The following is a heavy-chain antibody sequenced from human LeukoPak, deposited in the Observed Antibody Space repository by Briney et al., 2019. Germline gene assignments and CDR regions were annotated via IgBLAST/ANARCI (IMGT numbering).Heavy chain of an antibody. CDR2: IYTSGST. V-gene: IGHV4-61*02. CDR1: GGSISSGSYY. J-gene: IGHJ5*02. CDR3: ARDQSYDFWSGYGWFDP. Sequence: PSETLSLTCTVSGGSISSGSYYWSWIRQPAGKGLEWIGRIYTSGSTNYNPSLKSRVTISVDTSKNQFSLKLSSVTAADTAVYYCARDQSYDFWSGYGWFDPWGQGTLVTASS. D-gene: IGHD3-3*01.